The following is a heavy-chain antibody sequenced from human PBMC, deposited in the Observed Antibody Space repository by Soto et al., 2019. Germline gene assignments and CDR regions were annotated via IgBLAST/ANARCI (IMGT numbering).Heavy chain of an antibody. CDR1: GYTFTGYY. CDR2: INPNSGGT. D-gene: IGHD6-19*01. Sequence: ASVKVSCKASGYTFTGYYMHWVRQAPGQGLEWMGWINPNSGGTNYAQKFQGWVTMTRDTSISTAYMELSRLRSDDTAVYYCAREGREEWLPPNDYYYYGMDVWGQGTTVTVSS. V-gene: IGHV1-2*04. CDR3: AREGREEWLPPNDYYYYGMDV. J-gene: IGHJ6*02.